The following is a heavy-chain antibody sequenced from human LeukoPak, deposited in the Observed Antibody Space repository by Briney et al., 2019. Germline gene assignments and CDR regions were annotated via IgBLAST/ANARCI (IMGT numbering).Heavy chain of an antibody. Sequence: SETLSLTCTVSGGSISSGVYYWSWIRQHPGKGLEWIGYIYYSGSTYYNPSLKSRVTISVDTSKNQFSLKLSSVTAADTAVYYCARGPPRALGYFDLWGRGTLVTVSS. CDR3: ARGPPRALGYFDL. D-gene: IGHD1-1*01. CDR2: IYYSGST. V-gene: IGHV4-31*03. J-gene: IGHJ2*01. CDR1: GGSISSGVYY.